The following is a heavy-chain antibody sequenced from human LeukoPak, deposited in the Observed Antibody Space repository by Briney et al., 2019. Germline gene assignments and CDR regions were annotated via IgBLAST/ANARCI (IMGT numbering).Heavy chain of an antibody. V-gene: IGHV1-69*05. CDR1: GGTFSSYA. CDR2: IIPIFDTV. J-gene: IGHJ4*02. D-gene: IGHD3-3*01. Sequence: SVKVSCKAAGGTFSSYAISWVRQAPGQGLEWMGGIIPIFDTVNYAQKFQGRVTITTDESTSTAYMELSSLRSEDTAVYYCARAALPQDYDFWSGFYWGQGTLVTVSS. CDR3: ARAALPQDYDFWSGFY.